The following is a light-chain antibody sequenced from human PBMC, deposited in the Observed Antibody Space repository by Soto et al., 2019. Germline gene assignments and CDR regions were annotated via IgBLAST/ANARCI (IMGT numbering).Light chain of an antibody. CDR2: GAS. CDR3: QQYGSSRNT. V-gene: IGKV3-20*01. Sequence: EIVLTQSPGTLSLSPGERATFSCRASQSISGSYLAWYQQKPGQAPRLLIYGASSRATGIPDRFTGSGSGTGFTLTISRLEPEDSAVYYCQQYGSSRNTFGQGTKLEIK. J-gene: IGKJ2*01. CDR1: QSISGSY.